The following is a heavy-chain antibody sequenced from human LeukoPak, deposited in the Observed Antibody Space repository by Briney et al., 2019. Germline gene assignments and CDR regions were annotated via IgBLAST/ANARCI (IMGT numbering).Heavy chain of an antibody. CDR2: INPNSGGT. CDR3: ARVKGYGDYLFDY. D-gene: IGHD4-17*01. V-gene: IGHV1-2*04. CDR1: GYTFTGYY. J-gene: IGHJ4*02. Sequence: ASVKVSCKASGYTFTGYYMHWVRQAPGQGLEWMGWINPNSGGTNYAQKFQGWVTMTRDTSISTAYMELSRLRSDDTAVYYCARVKGYGDYLFDYWGQGTLVTVSS.